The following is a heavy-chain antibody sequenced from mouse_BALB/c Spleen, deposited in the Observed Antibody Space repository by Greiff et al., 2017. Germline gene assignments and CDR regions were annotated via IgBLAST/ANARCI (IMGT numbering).Heavy chain of an antibody. D-gene: IGHD1-1*01. Sequence: EVQVVESGGGLVKPGGSLKLSCAASGFTFSSYAMSWVRQSPEKRLEWVAEISSGGSYTYYPDTVTGRFTISRDNAKNTLYLEMSSLRSEDTAMYYCARDYYGSSLYAMDYWGQGTSVTVSS. V-gene: IGHV5-9-4*01. CDR1: GFTFSSYA. CDR2: ISSGGSYT. J-gene: IGHJ4*01. CDR3: ARDYYGSSLYAMDY.